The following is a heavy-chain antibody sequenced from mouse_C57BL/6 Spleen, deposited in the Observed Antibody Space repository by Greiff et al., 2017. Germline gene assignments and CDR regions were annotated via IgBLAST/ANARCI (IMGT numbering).Heavy chain of an antibody. CDR2: IYPRSGNT. Sequence: QVHVKQSGAELARPGASVKLSCKASGYTFTSYGISWVKQSTGQGLEWIGEIYPRSGNTSYNEKFKGKATLTADKSSSTAYMELRSLTSEDSAVYFCAEGGYYGSIDYFDFWGTGTTVTVSS. D-gene: IGHD1-1*01. J-gene: IGHJ1*03. CDR1: GYTFTSYG. CDR3: AEGGYYGSIDYFDF. V-gene: IGHV1-81*01.